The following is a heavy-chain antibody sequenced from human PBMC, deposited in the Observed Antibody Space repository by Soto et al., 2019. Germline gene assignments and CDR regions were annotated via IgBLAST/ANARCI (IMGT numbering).Heavy chain of an antibody. CDR1: GYTFTNYY. Sequence: ASVKVSCKASGYTFTNYYMHWVRQAPGQGLEWMGIIDPSDGSTDYAPKFQGTVTMTRDTSTSTVYMELSSLRSDDTAIYYCAMGLAYCISGTCSFDFWGQGTQVTVYS. V-gene: IGHV1-46*01. CDR2: IDPSDGST. J-gene: IGHJ4*02. D-gene: IGHD2-21*01. CDR3: AMGLAYCISGTCSFDF.